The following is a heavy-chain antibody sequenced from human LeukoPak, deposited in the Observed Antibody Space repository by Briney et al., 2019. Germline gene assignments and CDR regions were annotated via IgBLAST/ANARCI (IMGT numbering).Heavy chain of an antibody. CDR3: ARGSNDFWSQSGG. CDR2: ISWNSGTI. V-gene: IGHV3-9*01. Sequence: PGRSLRLSCAASEFTFDDYAMHWVRQAPGKGLEWVSGISWNSGTIAYADSVKGRFTISRDNAKNSLYLQMNSLRAEDTAVYYCARGSNDFWSQSGGWGQGTLVTVSS. D-gene: IGHD3-3*01. J-gene: IGHJ4*02. CDR1: EFTFDDYA.